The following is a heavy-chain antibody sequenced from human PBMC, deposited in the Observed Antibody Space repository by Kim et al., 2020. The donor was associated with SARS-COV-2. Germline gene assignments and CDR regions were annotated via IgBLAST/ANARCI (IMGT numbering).Heavy chain of an antibody. J-gene: IGHJ4*02. CDR2: IYYSGST. V-gene: IGHV4-39*01. D-gene: IGHD3-22*01. CDR1: GGSISSSSYY. CDR3: ARLIDSRRYYYDSSGYYWYYFDY. Sequence: SETLSLTCTVSGGSISSSSYYWGWIRQPPGKGLEWIGSIYYSGSTYYNPSLKSRVTISVDTSKNQFSLKLSSVTAADTAVYYCARLIDSRRYYYDSSGYYWYYFDYWGQGTLVTVSS.